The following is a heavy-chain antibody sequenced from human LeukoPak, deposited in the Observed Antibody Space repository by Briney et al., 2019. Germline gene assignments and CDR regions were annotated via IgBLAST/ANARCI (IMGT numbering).Heavy chain of an antibody. J-gene: IGHJ4*02. CDR2: INWGDDK. V-gene: IGHV2-70*01. D-gene: IGHD3-22*01. CDR1: GFSLSTRGMC. CDR3: ARISYSDTTGYPYFDY. Sequence: SGPALVKPTQTLTLTCTFSGFSLSTRGMCVAWIRQPPGKALEWLALINWGDDKYYTTSLKTRLTISKDTSKNQVVLTMSNMYPVDTATYYCARISYSDTTGYPYFDYWGQGTLVTVSS.